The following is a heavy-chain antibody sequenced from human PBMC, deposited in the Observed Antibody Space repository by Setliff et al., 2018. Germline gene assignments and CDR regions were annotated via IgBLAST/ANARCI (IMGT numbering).Heavy chain of an antibody. CDR1: GYTFRSYA. CDR3: ARGIYYYSSGGFYYMDV. D-gene: IGHD3-10*01. J-gene: IGHJ6*03. Sequence: GASVKVSCKASGYTFRSYAMNWVRQAPGQGLEWMGWINTNTGNPTYAQGFTGRFVFSLDTFVSTTYLQISSLKAEDTAVYYCARGIYYYSSGGFYYMDVWGKGTTVTVSS. CDR2: INTNTGNP. V-gene: IGHV7-4-1*02.